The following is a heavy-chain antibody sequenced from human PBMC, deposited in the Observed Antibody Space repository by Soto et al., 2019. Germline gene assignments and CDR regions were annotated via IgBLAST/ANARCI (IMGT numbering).Heavy chain of an antibody. V-gene: IGHV1-18*01. CDR3: ASRVSHFIGYCSSTSCGTPHPFDY. D-gene: IGHD2-2*01. J-gene: IGHJ4*02. CDR2: IIAYNGIT. CDR1: GYTFTSYG. Sequence: ASVKVSCKASGYTFTSYGISWVRQAPGQRLEWMGWIIAYNGITNYAQKFQGRVTITTDKSTSTAYMELRSLRSEDTAVYYCASRVSHFIGYCSSTSCGTPHPFDYWGQGTLVTVSS.